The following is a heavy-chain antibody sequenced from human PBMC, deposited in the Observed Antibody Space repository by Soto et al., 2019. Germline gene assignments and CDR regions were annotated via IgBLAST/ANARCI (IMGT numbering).Heavy chain of an antibody. CDR1: GFTFSNAW. V-gene: IGHV3-15*01. D-gene: IGHD1-26*01. Sequence: EVQLVESGGGLVKPGGSLRLSCAASGFTFSNAWMSWVRQAPGRGLEWVGSIKSNTDGGTTDYAAPVKGRFTISRDDSKNTLYLQMNSLKTADTALYYCTTGGIVGTTFYDPTLNQGYWGQGTLVTVSS. CDR3: TTGGIVGTTFYDPTLNQGY. CDR2: IKSNTDGGTT. J-gene: IGHJ4*02.